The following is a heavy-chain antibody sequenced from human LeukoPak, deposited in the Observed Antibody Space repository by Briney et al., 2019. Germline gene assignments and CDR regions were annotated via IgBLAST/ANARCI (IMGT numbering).Heavy chain of an antibody. CDR1: GGTFTSYA. CDR2: IIPNFGTA. V-gene: IGHV1-69*05. Sequence: SVKVSCKASGGTFTSYAISWVRQAPGQGLEWMGWIIPNFGTANYAQKFQGRVTITTDESTSTAYMELSSLRSDDTAVYYCARASGRDVEYYYMDVWGKGTTVTISS. J-gene: IGHJ6*03. D-gene: IGHD2-15*01. CDR3: ARASGRDVEYYYMDV.